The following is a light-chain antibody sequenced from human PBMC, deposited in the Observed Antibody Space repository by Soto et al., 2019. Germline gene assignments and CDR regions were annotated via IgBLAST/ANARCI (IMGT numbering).Light chain of an antibody. V-gene: IGLV2-14*01. Sequence: QSALTQPASVSGSPGQSITISCTGSSSDVGDYKYVSWYQQHPGKAPKLMIYEVSNRPSGVSHRFSGSKSGDTASLTISGLQAEDEADYYCSSYTSNKNVFGTGTKGTVL. CDR2: EVS. J-gene: IGLJ1*01. CDR1: SSDVGDYKY. CDR3: SSYTSNKNV.